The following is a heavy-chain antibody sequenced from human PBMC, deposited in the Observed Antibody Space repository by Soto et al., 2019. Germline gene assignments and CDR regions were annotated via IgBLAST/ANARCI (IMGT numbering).Heavy chain of an antibody. CDR2: IYYSGST. D-gene: IGHD5-18*01. Sequence: SETLSLTCTVSGGSISSYYWSWIRQPPGKGLEWIGYIYYSGSTNYNPSLKSRVTISVDTSKNQFSLKLSSVTAADTAVYYCARAIGYSYGYSNYFDYWGQGTLVTVSS. V-gene: IGHV4-59*01. J-gene: IGHJ4*02. CDR1: GGSISSYY. CDR3: ARAIGYSYGYSNYFDY.